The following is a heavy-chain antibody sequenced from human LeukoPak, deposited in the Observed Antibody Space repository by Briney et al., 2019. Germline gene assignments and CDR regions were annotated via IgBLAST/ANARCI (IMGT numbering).Heavy chain of an antibody. D-gene: IGHD4-23*01. V-gene: IGHV4-39*01. CDR2: IYYTGST. J-gene: IGHJ6*03. Sequence: SETLSLTCTVSGGSISSSSYYWGWIRQPPGKGLEWIGSIYYTGSTYYNPSLKSRVTIFVDTSKNQFSLKLSSVTAADTAVYYCARLHYGGNYGYYYYYMDVWGKGTTVTISS. CDR1: GGSISSSSYY. CDR3: ARLHYGGNYGYYYYYMDV.